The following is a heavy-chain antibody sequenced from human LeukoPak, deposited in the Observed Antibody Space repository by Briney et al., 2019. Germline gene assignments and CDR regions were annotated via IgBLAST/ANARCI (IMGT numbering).Heavy chain of an antibody. J-gene: IGHJ4*02. Sequence: GGSLRLSCAASGFTVSSNYMSWVRQAPGKGLEWVSVIYSGGSTYYADSVKGRFTISRDNSKNTLYLQMNSLRAEDTAVYYCASLIRGATVTTFDYWGQGTLVTVSS. V-gene: IGHV3-66*01. D-gene: IGHD4-17*01. CDR2: IYSGGST. CDR3: ASLIRGATVTTFDY. CDR1: GFTVSSNY.